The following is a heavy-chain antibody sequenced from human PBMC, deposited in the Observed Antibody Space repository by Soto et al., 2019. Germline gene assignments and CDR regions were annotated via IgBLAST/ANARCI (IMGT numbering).Heavy chain of an antibody. Sequence: SVKVSCKASGGTFSSYAISWVRQAPGQGLEWMGGIIPIFGTANYAQKFQGRVTITADESTSTAYMELSSLRSEDTAVYYCARELGAAAGIDWFDPWGQGTLVTVSS. CDR3: ARELGAAAGIDWFDP. D-gene: IGHD6-13*01. CDR2: IIPIFGTA. CDR1: GGTFSSYA. J-gene: IGHJ5*02. V-gene: IGHV1-69*13.